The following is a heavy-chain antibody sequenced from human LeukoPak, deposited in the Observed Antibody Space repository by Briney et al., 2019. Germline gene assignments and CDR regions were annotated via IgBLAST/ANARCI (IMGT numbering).Heavy chain of an antibody. CDR3: ARDKTNGVRGLPNAFDI. J-gene: IGHJ3*02. D-gene: IGHD2-8*01. CDR1: GFTFSSYS. CDR2: ISSISSYI. Sequence: GGSLRLSCAASGFTFSSYSMNWVRQAPGKGLEWVSSISSISSYIYYADSVKGRFTISRDNAKNSLYLQMNSLRAEDTAVYYCARDKTNGVRGLPNAFDIWGQGTMVTVSS. V-gene: IGHV3-21*01.